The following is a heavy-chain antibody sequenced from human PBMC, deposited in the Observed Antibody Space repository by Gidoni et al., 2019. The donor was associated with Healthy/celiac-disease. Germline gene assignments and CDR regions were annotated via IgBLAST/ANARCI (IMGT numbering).Heavy chain of an antibody. CDR2: ISGSGGST. D-gene: IGHD6-19*01. CDR1: GFTFSSYA. CDR3: AKSGSQITARIVRGAAVAGYFDY. Sequence: EVQLLESGGGLVQPGGSLRLSCAASGFTFSSYAMSWLRPAPGKGREWVSAISGSGGSTYYADSVKGRFTISRDNSKNTLYLQMNSPRAEDTAVYYCAKSGSQITARIVRGAAVAGYFDYWGQGTLVTVSS. J-gene: IGHJ4*02. V-gene: IGHV3-23*01.